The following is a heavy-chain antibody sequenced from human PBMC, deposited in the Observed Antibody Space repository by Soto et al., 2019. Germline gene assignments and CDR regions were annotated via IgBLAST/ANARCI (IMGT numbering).Heavy chain of an antibody. J-gene: IGHJ5*01. Sequence: GGSLILSCAASGFTFSSFALKWVRQAPGKGLEWVSVIGSGGDGIHYADSVKGRFTISRDNSKNTMSLQMNSLTVEDTAVYYCATYGQHLMDSWGQGTLVTVSS. D-gene: IGHD4-17*01. CDR3: ATYGQHLMDS. CDR2: IGSGGDGI. CDR1: GFTFSSFA. V-gene: IGHV3-23*01.